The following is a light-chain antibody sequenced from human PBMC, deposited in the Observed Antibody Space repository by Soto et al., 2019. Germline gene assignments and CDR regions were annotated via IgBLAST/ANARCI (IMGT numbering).Light chain of an antibody. V-gene: IGKV3-15*01. CDR2: DAS. Sequence: EIVMTQSPATLSVSPGEGATLSCKASQNVYNNLAWYQQRPGQPPRLLIYDASTRPTGISARFSGSGYGTEFPLTISSLQSEDFAVYFCQQCINWPLTFGGGTKVEIK. J-gene: IGKJ4*01. CDR1: QNVYNN. CDR3: QQCINWPLT.